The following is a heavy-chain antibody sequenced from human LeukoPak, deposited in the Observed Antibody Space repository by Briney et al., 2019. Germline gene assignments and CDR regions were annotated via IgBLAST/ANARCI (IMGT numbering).Heavy chain of an antibody. D-gene: IGHD6-25*01. CDR1: GFTFGSYA. CDR3: AKGSAAGRPYYFDY. Sequence: GGSLRLSCAASGFTFGSYAMSWVRQAPGKGLEWVSAITESGGGTYNADSVKGRFTISRDNSKKTLFLQMSSLRAEDTAIHYCAKGSAAGRPYYFDYWGQGTLVTVSS. CDR2: ITESGGGT. V-gene: IGHV3-23*01. J-gene: IGHJ4*02.